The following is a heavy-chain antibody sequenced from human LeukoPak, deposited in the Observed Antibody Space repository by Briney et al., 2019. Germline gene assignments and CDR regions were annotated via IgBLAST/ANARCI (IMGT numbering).Heavy chain of an antibody. CDR3: ARPDVWITEGFDP. J-gene: IGHJ5*02. D-gene: IGHD5-12*01. CDR1: GYSISSGYY. V-gene: IGHV4-38-2*02. Sequence: PSEXXSLTCSVTGYSISSGYYWAWIRQSPEKGLQWIGSIYNDGKTFYNRSLERRVTISVERSKKQFSLRLTSVTAADTAIYYCARPDVWITEGFDPWGQGTLVTVSS. CDR2: IYNDGKT.